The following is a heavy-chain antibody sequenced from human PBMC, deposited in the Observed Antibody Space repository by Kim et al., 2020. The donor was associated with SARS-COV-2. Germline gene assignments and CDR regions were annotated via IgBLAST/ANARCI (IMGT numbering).Heavy chain of an antibody. D-gene: IGHD2-2*01. V-gene: IGHV4-34*01. CDR3: ARGPPLGYCSSTSCHYYYYYGMDV. CDR2: INHSGST. Sequence: SETLSLTCAVYGGSFSGYYWSWIRQPPGKGLEWIGEINHSGSTNYNPSLKSRVTISVDTSKNQFSLKLSSVTAADTAVYYCARGPPLGYCSSTSCHYYYYYGMDVWGQGTTVTVSS. CDR1: GGSFSGYY. J-gene: IGHJ6*02.